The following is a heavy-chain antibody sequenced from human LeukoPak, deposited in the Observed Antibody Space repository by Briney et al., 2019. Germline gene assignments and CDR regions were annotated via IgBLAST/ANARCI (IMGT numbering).Heavy chain of an antibody. CDR2: IYYSGST. J-gene: IGHJ5*02. V-gene: IGHV4-31*11. CDR3: ARTGGGSCYSCNWFDP. Sequence: PSETLSLTCAVSGGSISSGGYSWSWIRQHPGKGLEWIGYIYYSGSTYYNPSLKSRVTISVDTSKNQFSLKLSSVTAADTAVYYCARTGGGSCYSCNWFDPWGQGTLVTVSS. D-gene: IGHD2-15*01. CDR1: GGSISSGGYS.